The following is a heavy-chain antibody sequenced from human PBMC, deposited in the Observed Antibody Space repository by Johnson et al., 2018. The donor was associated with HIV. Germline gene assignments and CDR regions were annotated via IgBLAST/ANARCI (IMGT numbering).Heavy chain of an antibody. CDR1: GFTFSSYG. D-gene: IGHD3-3*01. Sequence: QVQLVESGGGLVQPGGSLRLSCAASGFTFSSYGMHWVRQAPGKGLEWVAFIRYDGSNKYYADFVKGRFTISRDNSKNTLYLQMNSLRAEDTALYYCARLSGYYVYYAFYIWGQGTMVTVSS. J-gene: IGHJ3*02. CDR2: IRYDGSNK. CDR3: ARLSGYYVYYAFYI. V-gene: IGHV3-30*02.